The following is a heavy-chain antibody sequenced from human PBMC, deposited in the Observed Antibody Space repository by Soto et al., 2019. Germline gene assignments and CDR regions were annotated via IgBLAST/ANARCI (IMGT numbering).Heavy chain of an antibody. V-gene: IGHV1-24*01. Sequence: ASVKVSCKVSGYTLSQLSIQWVRQSPGKGLEWMGGFDPEEGGTVYAQKFQGRVTMTEDTLTDTAYMELSSLRAEDTAVYYCARGIAARTPPDNWGQGTLVTVSS. CDR3: ARGIAARTPPDN. CDR1: GYTLSQLS. D-gene: IGHD6-6*01. CDR2: FDPEEGGT. J-gene: IGHJ4*02.